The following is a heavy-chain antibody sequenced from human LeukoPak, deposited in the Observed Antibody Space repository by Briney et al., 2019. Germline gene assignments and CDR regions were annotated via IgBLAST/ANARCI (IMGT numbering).Heavy chain of an antibody. CDR2: ISYDGSNK. CDR3: ARAGWYGGISRYAMDV. J-gene: IGHJ6*02. CDR1: GFTFSNYA. V-gene: IGHV3-30*04. Sequence: QPGRSLRLSCAASGFTFSNYAIHWVRQAPGKGLEWVAVISYDGSNKYYADSVKGRFTISRDNSKNTLYLQMNSLRAEDTAVYYCARAGWYGGISRYAMDVWGQGTTVTVSS. D-gene: IGHD6-19*01.